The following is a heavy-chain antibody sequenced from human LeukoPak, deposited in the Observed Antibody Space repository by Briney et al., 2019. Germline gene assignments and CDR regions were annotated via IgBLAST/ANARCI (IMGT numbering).Heavy chain of an antibody. CDR3: ARWEPLDYYYYGMDV. CDR1: GYTFTSYD. Sequence: ASVKVSCKASGYTFTSYDINWVRQATGQGLEWMGWMNPNSGNTGYAQKFQGRVTMTRNTSISTAYMELSSLRPEDTAVYYCARWEPLDYYYYGMDVWGQGTTVTVSS. CDR2: MNPNSGNT. J-gene: IGHJ6*02. V-gene: IGHV1-8*01. D-gene: IGHD1-26*01.